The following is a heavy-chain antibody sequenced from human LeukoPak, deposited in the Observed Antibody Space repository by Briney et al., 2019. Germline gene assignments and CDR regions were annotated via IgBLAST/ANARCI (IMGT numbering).Heavy chain of an antibody. CDR2: IYYSGST. CDR1: GGSVSSGSYY. CDR3: AKDSNSGVGAFDI. J-gene: IGHJ3*02. D-gene: IGHD1-26*01. Sequence: SETLSLTCTVSGGSVSSGSYYWSWIRQRPGKGLEWIGYIYYSGSTNYNPSLKSRVTISVDTSKNQFSLKLSSVTAADTAVYYCAKDSNSGVGAFDIWGQGTMVTVSS. V-gene: IGHV4-61*01.